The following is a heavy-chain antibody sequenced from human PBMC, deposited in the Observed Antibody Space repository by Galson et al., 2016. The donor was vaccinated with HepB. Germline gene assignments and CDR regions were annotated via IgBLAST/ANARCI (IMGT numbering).Heavy chain of an antibody. D-gene: IGHD6-6*01. CDR1: GGSISSGSYY. Sequence: TLSLTCTISGGSISSGSYYWSWIRQHPGKGLEWIGYIYHTGSTDYNPSLKSRVTISVDTSKSQISLNLRSVAAADTAVYYCVRYNSRSSTGEWSDPWGQGTLVTVPS. CDR2: IYHTGST. J-gene: IGHJ5*02. CDR3: VRYNSRSSTGEWSDP. V-gene: IGHV4-31*03.